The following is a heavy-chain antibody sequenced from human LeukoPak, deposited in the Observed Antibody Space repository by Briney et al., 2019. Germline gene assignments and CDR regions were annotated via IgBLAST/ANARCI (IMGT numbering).Heavy chain of an antibody. J-gene: IGHJ4*02. Sequence: SVKVSCKASGGTFSSYAISWARQAPGQGLEWMGRIIPILGIANHAQKFQGRVTITADKSTSTAYMELSSLRSEDTAVYYCASADYVWGSYRYPLDYWGQGTLVTVSS. CDR1: GGTFSSYA. CDR2: IIPILGIA. CDR3: ASADYVWGSYRYPLDY. D-gene: IGHD3-16*02. V-gene: IGHV1-69*04.